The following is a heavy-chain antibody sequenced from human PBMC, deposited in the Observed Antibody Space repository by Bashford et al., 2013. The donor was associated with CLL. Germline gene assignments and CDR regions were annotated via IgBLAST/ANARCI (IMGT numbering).Heavy chain of an antibody. CDR3: ARAGYCSGTSCSTGLIEY. CDR2: INPNSGGT. V-gene: IGHV1-2*02. D-gene: IGHD2-2*01. Sequence: ASVKVSCKASAYTFTDYYMHWIRQAPGQGLEWMGWINPNSGGTDYTQKFQGRVTMTRDTSINTAYMELSRLRSDDTAVYYCARAGYCSGTSCSTGLIEYWGQGTLVTVSS. J-gene: IGHJ4*02. CDR1: AYTFTDYY.